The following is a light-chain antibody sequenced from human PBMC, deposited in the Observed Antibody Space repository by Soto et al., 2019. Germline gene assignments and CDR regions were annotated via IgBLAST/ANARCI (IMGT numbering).Light chain of an antibody. CDR3: QQYVSSGT. CDR2: GAS. J-gene: IGKJ1*01. V-gene: IGKV3-20*01. CDR1: QSVSSSY. Sequence: EIVVRQSPCALSLSPREGATLSCRASQSVSSSYIAWYQQRPGQTPSLLIYGASTRATGIPDRFSGSGSGTDFTLTISRLEPEDFAVYYCQQYVSSGTFGQGTKVDIK.